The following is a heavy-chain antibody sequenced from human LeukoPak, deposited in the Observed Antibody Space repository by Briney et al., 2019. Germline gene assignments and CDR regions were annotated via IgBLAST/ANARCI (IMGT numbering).Heavy chain of an antibody. CDR2: IDPGNGGT. J-gene: IGHJ4*02. CDR3: ARDRGYYYDSSGYYPPGD. Sequence: ASVRVSCKASGFTFTGFYIHWVRQAPGQGLEWMGWIDPGNGGTYYARKFQGRVTLTGDTSISTAFMELSSLTSDDTAVYYCARDRGYYYDSSGYYPPGDWGQGTLVTVSS. D-gene: IGHD3-22*01. CDR1: GFTFTGFY. V-gene: IGHV1-2*02.